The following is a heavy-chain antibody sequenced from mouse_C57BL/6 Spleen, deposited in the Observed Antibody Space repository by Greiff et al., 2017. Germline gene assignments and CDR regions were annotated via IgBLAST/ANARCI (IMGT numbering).Heavy chain of an antibody. V-gene: IGHV5-2*01. CDR3: ARHGGDIGYSNEAWFAY. CDR1: EYDFPSHD. J-gene: IGHJ3*01. D-gene: IGHD2-5*01. Sequence: EVHLVESGGGLVQPGESLKLSCESNEYDFPSHDMSWVRKTPEKRLELVAAINSAGGSTYSPDNMEKRFIISRDNTKKTLYLQMSSLRSEDTALYYCARHGGDIGYSNEAWFAYWDQGTLVTVSA. CDR2: INSAGGST.